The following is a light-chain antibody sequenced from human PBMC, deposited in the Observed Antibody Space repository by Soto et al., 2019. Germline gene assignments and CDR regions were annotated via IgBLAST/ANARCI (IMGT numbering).Light chain of an antibody. CDR1: QSVYSW. CDR2: DDS. Sequence: MTQSPSTLSASVGDRVTITCRTSQSVYSWLAWYQQKPGKAPKLLIFDDSILQSGVPSRFNGSASGTEFTLTISSLQPDDFATYYCQHYGGLYTFGQGTKLEIK. J-gene: IGKJ2*01. CDR3: QHYGGLYT. V-gene: IGKV1-5*01.